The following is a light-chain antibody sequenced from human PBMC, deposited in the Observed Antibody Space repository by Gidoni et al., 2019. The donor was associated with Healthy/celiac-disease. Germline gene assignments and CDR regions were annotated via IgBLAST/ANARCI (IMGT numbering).Light chain of an antibody. CDR3: QKYNRAPPFT. J-gene: IGKJ3*01. V-gene: IGKV1-27*01. Sequence: DIQITQSPSSLSASVGDRVTITCRASQGISNYLAWYQQKPGKVPTLLSYAASTLQSGVPSRFSGSGSGTDFTLNISSLQPEDVATYYGQKYNRAPPFTFGPGTKVDIK. CDR1: QGISNY. CDR2: AAS.